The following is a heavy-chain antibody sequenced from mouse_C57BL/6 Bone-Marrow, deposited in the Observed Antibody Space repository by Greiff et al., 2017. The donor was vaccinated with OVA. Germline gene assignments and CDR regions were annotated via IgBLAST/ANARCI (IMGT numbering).Heavy chain of an antibody. Sequence: EVQLVESGGGLVKPGGSLKLSCAASGFTFSSYAMSWVRQTPEKRLEWVATISDGGSYTYYPDNVKGRFTISRDNAKNNLYLQMSHLKSEDTAMYYCARDAPMGYFDYWGQGTTLTVSS. CDR1: GFTFSSYA. J-gene: IGHJ2*01. CDR3: ARDAPMGYFDY. CDR2: ISDGGSYT. V-gene: IGHV5-4*01.